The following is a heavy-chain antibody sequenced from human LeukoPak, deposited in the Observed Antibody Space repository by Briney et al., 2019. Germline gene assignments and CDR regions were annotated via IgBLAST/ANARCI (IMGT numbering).Heavy chain of an antibody. Sequence: PGRSLRLSCAASGFTFSSYAMHWVRQAPGKGLEWVAVISYDGSNKYYADSVKGRFTISRDNSKNTLYLQMNSLRAEDTAVYYCARDGCSSTSCLGPYYGMDVWGQGTTVTVSS. CDR1: GFTFSSYA. D-gene: IGHD2-2*01. J-gene: IGHJ6*02. CDR2: ISYDGSNK. V-gene: IGHV3-30-3*01. CDR3: ARDGCSSTSCLGPYYGMDV.